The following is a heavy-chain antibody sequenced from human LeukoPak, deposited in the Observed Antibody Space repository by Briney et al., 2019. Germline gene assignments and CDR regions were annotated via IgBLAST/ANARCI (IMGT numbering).Heavy chain of an antibody. CDR2: ISAYNGNT. Sequence: ASVKVSCKASGYTFTSYGISWVRQAPGQGLEWMGWISAYNGNTNYAQKLQGRVTITADESTATAYMELSSLTSEDTAIYFCARLGHCGETNCYSDFYYMDVWGKGTTVIVSS. CDR1: GYTFTSYG. V-gene: IGHV1-18*01. CDR3: ARLGHCGETNCYSDFYYMDV. D-gene: IGHD2-21*01. J-gene: IGHJ6*03.